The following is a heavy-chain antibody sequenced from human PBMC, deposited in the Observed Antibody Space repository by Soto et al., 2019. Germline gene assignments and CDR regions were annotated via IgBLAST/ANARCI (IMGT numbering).Heavy chain of an antibody. CDR2: INPNSGGT. CDR3: ASSESFEY. CDR1: GYTFTGYY. Sequence: ASVKVSCKASGYTFTGYYMHWVRQAPGQGLEWMGWINPNSGGTSYAQKFQGRVTMTRDTSISTVYMELRGLRSDDTAVYYCASSESFEYWGQGTLVTVSS. J-gene: IGHJ4*02. V-gene: IGHV1-2*02.